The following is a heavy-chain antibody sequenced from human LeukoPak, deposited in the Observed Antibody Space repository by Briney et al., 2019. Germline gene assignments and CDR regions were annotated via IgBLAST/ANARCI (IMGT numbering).Heavy chain of an antibody. V-gene: IGHV3-7*01. J-gene: IGHJ6*03. Sequence: PGGSLRLSCAASGFTFSQSWMSWVRQAPGKGLEWVANIKHDGRAKQGGSEKNYVDSVKGRFTISRDNAKNSLYLQMNRLRAEDTAVYYCARSGRGVDSFYFYMDVWGKGTTVTVSS. CDR2: IKHDGRAKQGGSEK. CDR1: GFTFSQSW. D-gene: IGHD3-10*01. CDR3: ARSGRGVDSFYFYMDV.